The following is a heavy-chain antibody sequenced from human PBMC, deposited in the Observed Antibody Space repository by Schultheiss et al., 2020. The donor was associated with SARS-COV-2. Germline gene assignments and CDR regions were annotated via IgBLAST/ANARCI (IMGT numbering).Heavy chain of an antibody. CDR2: IYYSGST. CDR1: GGSISSYY. D-gene: IGHD2-8*01. V-gene: IGHV4-59*05. Sequence: SETLSLTCTVSGGSISSYYWSWIRQPAGKGLEWIGRIYYSGSTYYNPSLKSRVTISVDTSKNQFSLKLGSVTAADTAVYYCARLLMVYAIGSWFDPWGQGTLVTVSS. J-gene: IGHJ5*02. CDR3: ARLLMVYAIGSWFDP.